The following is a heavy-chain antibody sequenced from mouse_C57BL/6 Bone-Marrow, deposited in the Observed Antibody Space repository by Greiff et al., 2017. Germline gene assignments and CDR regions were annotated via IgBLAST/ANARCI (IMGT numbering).Heavy chain of an antibody. Sequence: QVQLKESGPELVKPGASVKISCKASGYSFTSYYIHWVKQRPGQGLEWIGWIYPGSGNTKYNEKFKGKATLTADTSSSTAYMQLSSLTSEDSAVYYCAELGPYYFDYWGQGTTLTVSS. CDR2: IYPGSGNT. D-gene: IGHD4-1*01. CDR3: AELGPYYFDY. J-gene: IGHJ2*01. CDR1: GYSFTSYY. V-gene: IGHV1-66*01.